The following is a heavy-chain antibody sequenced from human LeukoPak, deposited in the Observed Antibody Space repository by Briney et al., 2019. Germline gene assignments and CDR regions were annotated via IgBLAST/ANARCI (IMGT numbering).Heavy chain of an antibody. CDR3: ARDIGGTDFDY. D-gene: IGHD4-23*01. CDR1: GFMFSSFL. Sequence: PGGSLRLSCAASGFMFSSFLMSWVRQAPGKGLEWVANIKEDGCEKYYVDSVKGRFTISRDNAKNSLFLQMNSLRAEDTAVYYCARDIGGTDFDYWGQGTLVAVSS. V-gene: IGHV3-7*01. CDR2: IKEDGCEK. J-gene: IGHJ4*02.